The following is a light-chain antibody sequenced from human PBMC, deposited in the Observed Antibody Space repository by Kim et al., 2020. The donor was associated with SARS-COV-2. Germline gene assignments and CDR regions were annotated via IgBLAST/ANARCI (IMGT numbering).Light chain of an antibody. V-gene: IGLV2-14*03. CDR3: SSFTYTSTPS. J-gene: IGLJ1*01. CDR1: SSDVGGYDY. Sequence: GQSITISCTGTSSDVGGYDYVSWYQQHPGKAPKLMIYDVYTRPSGVSTRFSGSKSGNTASLTISGLQPEDEADYYCSSFTYTSTPSFGPGTKVTVL. CDR2: DVY.